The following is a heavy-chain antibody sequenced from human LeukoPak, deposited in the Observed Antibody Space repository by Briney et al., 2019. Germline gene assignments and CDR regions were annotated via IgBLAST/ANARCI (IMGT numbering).Heavy chain of an antibody. CDR1: EFTFSHYG. CDR3: AKDAQRGFDYSNSLEY. D-gene: IGHD4-11*01. J-gene: IGHJ4*02. V-gene: IGHV3-33*06. CDR2: VWHDGSNK. Sequence: PGGSLRLSCAASEFTFSHYGMHWVRQAPGKGLEWVAVVWHDGSNKYYADSVKGRFTISRDNSKNTLYLQMDSLRAEDTAVYYCAKDAQRGFDYSNSLEYWGQGTLVTVSS.